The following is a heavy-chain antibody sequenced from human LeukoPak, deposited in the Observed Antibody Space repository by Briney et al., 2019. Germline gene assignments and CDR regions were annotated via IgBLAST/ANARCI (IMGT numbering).Heavy chain of an antibody. D-gene: IGHD3-22*01. Sequence: SETLSLTCTVSGGSISNYYWSWIRQPPGKGLEWIGSIYYSGSTYYNPSLKSRVTISVDTSKNQLSLKLSSVTAADTAVYYCARPGYYYDSSGYYYRDYWGQGTLVTVSS. J-gene: IGHJ4*02. V-gene: IGHV4-39*01. CDR1: GGSISNYY. CDR2: IYYSGST. CDR3: ARPGYYYDSSGYYYRDY.